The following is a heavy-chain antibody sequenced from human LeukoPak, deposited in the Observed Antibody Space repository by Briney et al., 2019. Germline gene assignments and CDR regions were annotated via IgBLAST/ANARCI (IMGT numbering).Heavy chain of an antibody. Sequence: GASVKVSCTASGYTFTSYYMHWVRQSPGPGLEWMGIINPSGGSTSYAQTFQGRVTMTRDMSTSTVYMELSSLRSEDTAVYYCARDQRGWSGSVADYWGQGTLVTVSS. CDR1: GYTFTSYY. V-gene: IGHV1-46*01. CDR2: INPSGGST. CDR3: ARDQRGWSGSVADY. J-gene: IGHJ4*02. D-gene: IGHD3-3*01.